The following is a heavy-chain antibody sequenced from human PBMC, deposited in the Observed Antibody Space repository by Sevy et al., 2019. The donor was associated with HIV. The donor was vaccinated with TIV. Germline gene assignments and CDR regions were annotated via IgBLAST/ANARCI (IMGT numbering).Heavy chain of an antibody. CDR2: INSKSGGT. CDR3: AKHTSFMLDS. CDR1: GFAFTGHH. V-gene: IGHV1-2*02. Sequence: KISCKTSGFAFTGHHLHWVRQAPGHGLEWMGWINSKSGGTNYAQNFQGRVILTSDTSLSTAYMELTSLRPDDTAIYYSAKHTSFMLDSWGQGTLVTVSS. J-gene: IGHJ5*01.